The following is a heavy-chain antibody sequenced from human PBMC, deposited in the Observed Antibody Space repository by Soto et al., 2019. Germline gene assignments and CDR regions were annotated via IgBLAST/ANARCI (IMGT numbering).Heavy chain of an antibody. CDR1: GFTLSSYS. D-gene: IGHD6-19*01. Sequence: EVQLVESGGGLVKPGGSLRLSCAASGFTLSSYSMNWVRQAPGKGLEWVSSISSSSSYIYYADSVKGRFTISRDNAKNSLYLQMNSLRAEDTAVYYCAREESGWYGFDYWGQGTLVTVSS. V-gene: IGHV3-21*01. J-gene: IGHJ4*02. CDR3: AREESGWYGFDY. CDR2: ISSSSSYI.